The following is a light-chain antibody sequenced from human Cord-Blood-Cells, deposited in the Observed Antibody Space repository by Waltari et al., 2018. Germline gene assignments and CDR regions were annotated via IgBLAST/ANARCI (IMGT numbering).Light chain of an antibody. V-gene: IGLV2-14*01. J-gene: IGLJ2*01. CDR1: SSYVGGYNY. Sequence: QSALTQPASVSGSPGQTITISCTGTSSYVGGYNYVSWYQQHPGKAPKLIFYDVSNRPCGVSIRFSGSKWRNTASLTICGLQSEDEADYYCSSYTSSSTVFDGGTKLTVL. CDR2: DVS. CDR3: SSYTSSSTV.